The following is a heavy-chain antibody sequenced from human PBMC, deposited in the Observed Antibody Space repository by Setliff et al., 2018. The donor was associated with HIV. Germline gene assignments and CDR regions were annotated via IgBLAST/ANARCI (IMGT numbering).Heavy chain of an antibody. D-gene: IGHD3-10*01. CDR1: GYTFTGYF. CDR3: ARVSSFNKIIREAFDI. Sequence: ASVMVSCKASGYTFTGYFIHWVRQAPGQGLEWMGQINPNRGDTKSHHKFADRLIMSRDTSLTTVYMELTSLRSDDTAVYYCARVSSFNKIIREAFDIWSQGTLVTVSS. V-gene: IGHV1-2*06. CDR2: INPNRGDT. J-gene: IGHJ3*02.